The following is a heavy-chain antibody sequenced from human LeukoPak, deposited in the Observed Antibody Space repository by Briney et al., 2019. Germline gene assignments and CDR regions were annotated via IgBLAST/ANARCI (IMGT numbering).Heavy chain of an antibody. D-gene: IGHD3-10*01. CDR3: ARWSWFGAPHYYYYGMDV. Sequence: GASVTVSCKASGGTFSSYAISWVRQAPGQGLEWMGGIIPIFGTANYAQKFQGRVTITADESTSTAYMELSSLRSEDTAVYYCARWSWFGAPHYYYYGMDVWGQGTTVTVSS. J-gene: IGHJ6*02. V-gene: IGHV1-69*13. CDR2: IIPIFGTA. CDR1: GGTFSSYA.